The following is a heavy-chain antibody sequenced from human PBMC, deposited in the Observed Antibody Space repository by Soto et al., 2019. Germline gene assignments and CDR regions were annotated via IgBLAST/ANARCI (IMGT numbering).Heavy chain of an antibody. D-gene: IGHD6-13*01. CDR1: GGTFSSYA. CDR2: IIPIFGTA. V-gene: IGHV1-69*13. Sequence: SVKVSCKASGGTFSSYAISWVRQAPGQGLEWMGGIIPIFGTANYAQKFQGRVTITADESTSTAYMELGSLRSDDTAIYYCARATGSSWLHDIDYWGQGTLVTVSS. J-gene: IGHJ4*02. CDR3: ARATGSSWLHDIDY.